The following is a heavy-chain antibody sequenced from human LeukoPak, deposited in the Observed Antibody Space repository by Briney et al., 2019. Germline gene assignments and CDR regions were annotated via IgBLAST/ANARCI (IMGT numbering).Heavy chain of an antibody. J-gene: IGHJ4*02. CDR2: TYSGGST. D-gene: IGHD6-19*01. Sequence: GGSLRLSCAASGFSVSSNYMSWVRQAPGKGLEWVSVTYSGGSTYYADSVKGRFTISRDNSKNTLYLQMNSLRDEDTALYYCAKAGIGVVGYFDYWGQGTLVTVSS. V-gene: IGHV3-66*01. CDR3: AKAGIGVVGYFDY. CDR1: GFSVSSNY.